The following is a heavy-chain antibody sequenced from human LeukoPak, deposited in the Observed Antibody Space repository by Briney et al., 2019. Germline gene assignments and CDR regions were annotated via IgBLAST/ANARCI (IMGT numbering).Heavy chain of an antibody. CDR2: ISGSGGTT. V-gene: IGHV3-23*01. CDR1: GFTFSSYA. J-gene: IGHJ4*02. CDR3: ARAYYYDTSGYWYFDY. D-gene: IGHD3-22*01. Sequence: PGGSLRLSCAASGFTFSSYAMNWVRQAPGKGLEWVSAISGSGGTTYYADSVKGRFTISRDNSKNTLYLQMNSLRAEDAALYYCARAYYYDTSGYWYFDYWGKGTLVTVSS.